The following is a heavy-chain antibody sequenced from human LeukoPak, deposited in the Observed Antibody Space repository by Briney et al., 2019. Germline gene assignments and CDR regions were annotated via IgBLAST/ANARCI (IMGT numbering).Heavy chain of an antibody. CDR1: GGTFSSYA. V-gene: IGHV1-69*01. J-gene: IGHJ6*02. Sequence: SVKVSCKASGGTFSSYAISWVRQAPGQGLEWMGGIIPIFGTANYAQKFQGRVTITADESTSTAYMELSSLRSEDTAVYYCARVDTAMDTSNYYYYGMDVWGQGTTVTASS. D-gene: IGHD5-18*01. CDR2: IIPIFGTA. CDR3: ARVDTAMDTSNYYYYGMDV.